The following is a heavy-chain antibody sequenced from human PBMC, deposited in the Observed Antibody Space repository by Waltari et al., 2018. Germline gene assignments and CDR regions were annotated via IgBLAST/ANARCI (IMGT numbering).Heavy chain of an antibody. CDR2: FYYYGTT. CDR3: ARSVYGDYGGRFFDY. Sequence: QVQLEESGPGLVNPSQTLSLTCSVSGGSIISGDYYWTWIRHSPRKGLEWIGHFYYYGTTPSNPSLMGRTSISLDTSKTHFSLKLSSVAAADAALYYCARSVYGDYGGRFFDYWGQGILVTVSS. J-gene: IGHJ4*02. V-gene: IGHV4-30-4*08. D-gene: IGHD4-17*01. CDR1: GGSIISGDYY.